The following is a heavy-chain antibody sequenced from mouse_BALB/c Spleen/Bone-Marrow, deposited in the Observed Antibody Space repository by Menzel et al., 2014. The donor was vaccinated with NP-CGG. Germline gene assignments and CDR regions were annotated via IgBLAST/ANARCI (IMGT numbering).Heavy chain of an antibody. CDR3: ARWLLRSYAMDD. D-gene: IGHD1-1*01. CDR1: GCTFTSYW. CDR2: IDPSDSYT. Sequence: QVQLQQSGAELVKPGASVKLSCKASGCTFTSYWMHWVKQRPGQGLEWIGEIDPSDSYTNYNQKFKGKATLTVDKSFITAYMQLSSLTSEDSAVYRCARWLLRSYAMDDWGQETSVTVSS. J-gene: IGHJ4*01. V-gene: IGHV1-69*02.